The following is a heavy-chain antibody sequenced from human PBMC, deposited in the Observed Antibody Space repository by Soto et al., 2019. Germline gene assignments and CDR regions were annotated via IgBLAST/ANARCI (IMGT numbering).Heavy chain of an antibody. J-gene: IGHJ4*02. CDR3: ARRYGSAIDY. CDR2: IYYSGST. D-gene: IGHD1-26*01. Sequence: SETLSLTCTFSGGSISSYYWSWFRQPPGKGLEWIGYIYYSGSTNYNPSLKSRVTISVDTSKNQFSLKLSSVTAADTAVYYCARRYGSAIDYWGQGTLVTVSS. CDR1: GGSISSYY. V-gene: IGHV4-59*08.